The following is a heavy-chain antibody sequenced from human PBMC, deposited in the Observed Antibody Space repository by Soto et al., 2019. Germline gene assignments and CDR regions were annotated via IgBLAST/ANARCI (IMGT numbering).Heavy chain of an antibody. CDR1: GFTFSSYW. D-gene: IGHD2-2*01. Sequence: GGSLRLSCAASGFTFSSYWMHWVRQAPGKWLVWVSRINSDGSSTSYADSVKGRFTISRDNAKNTLYLQMNSLRAEDTAVYYCARDRCSSTSCYPEGSCGMDVWGQGTTVTVSS. CDR2: INSDGSST. CDR3: ARDRCSSTSCYPEGSCGMDV. V-gene: IGHV3-74*01. J-gene: IGHJ6*02.